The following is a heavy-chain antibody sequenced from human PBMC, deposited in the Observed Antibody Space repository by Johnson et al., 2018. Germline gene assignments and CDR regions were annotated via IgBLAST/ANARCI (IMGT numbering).Heavy chain of an antibody. V-gene: IGHV3-33*01. CDR1: GFTFSTYG. CDR3: SRGNFGNCHGMDV. D-gene: IGHD1-1*01. J-gene: IGHJ6*02. Sequence: QVQLVQSGGGVVQPGRSLRLSCVASGFTFSTYGMHWVRQAPGKGLEWVAVIWYDGSNKYYADSVKGRFSIPKDNSENTLYLEMNSLRAEDTAVYDCSRGNFGNCHGMDVWGQGTTVTVSS. CDR2: IWYDGSNK.